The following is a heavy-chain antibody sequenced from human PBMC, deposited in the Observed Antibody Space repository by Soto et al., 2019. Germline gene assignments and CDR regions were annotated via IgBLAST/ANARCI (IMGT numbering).Heavy chain of an antibody. CDR3: ARGNWNDYRYFDY. J-gene: IGHJ4*02. CDR2: ISGSGGST. D-gene: IGHD1-1*01. CDR1: GFTFSSYA. V-gene: IGHV3-23*01. Sequence: GGSLRLSCAASGFTFSSYAMSWVRQAPGKGLEWVSAISGSGGSTYYADSMKGRFTISRDNSKNTLYLQMNSLRAEDTAVYYCARGNWNDYRYFDYWGQGTLVTVSS.